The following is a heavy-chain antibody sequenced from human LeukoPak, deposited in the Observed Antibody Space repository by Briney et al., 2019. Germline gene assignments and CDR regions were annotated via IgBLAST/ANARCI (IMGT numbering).Heavy chain of an antibody. CDR2: INPNSGGT. Sequence: ASVKVSCKASGYTFTGYYMHWVRQAPGQGLEWMGWINPNSGGTNYAQKFQGRVTMTRDTSISTAYMELSRLRSDDTAVYYCARGGVYSSSSQQYYYYYYMDVWGKGATVTVSS. CDR1: GYTFTGYY. D-gene: IGHD6-6*01. J-gene: IGHJ6*03. V-gene: IGHV1-2*02. CDR3: ARGGVYSSSSQQYYYYYYMDV.